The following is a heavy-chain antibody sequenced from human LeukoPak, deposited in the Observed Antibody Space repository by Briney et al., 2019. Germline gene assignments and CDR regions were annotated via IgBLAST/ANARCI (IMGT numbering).Heavy chain of an antibody. Sequence: PGGSLRLSCAASGFTFSSYAMHWVRQAPGKGLEWVSVISYDGSNKYYADSVKGRFTISRDNSKNTLYLQMNSLRAEDTAVYYCARTHTLTVTAPFDYWGQGTLVTVSS. J-gene: IGHJ4*02. D-gene: IGHD4-11*01. CDR1: GFTFSSYA. V-gene: IGHV3-30-3*01. CDR3: ARTHTLTVTAPFDY. CDR2: ISYDGSNK.